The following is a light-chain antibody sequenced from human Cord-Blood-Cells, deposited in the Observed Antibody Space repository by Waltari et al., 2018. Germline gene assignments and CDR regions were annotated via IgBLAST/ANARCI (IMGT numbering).Light chain of an antibody. Sequence: QSVLTQPPSASGTPGQRVTISCSGSSSNIGSNTVNWYQQLPGTAPKLRNNSNNQRPSGVPDRVSGSKSGTSASLAISGLQSEDEADYYCAAWDDSLNGYVFGTGTKVTVL. CDR3: AAWDDSLNGYV. V-gene: IGLV1-44*01. CDR1: SSNIGSNT. CDR2: SNN. J-gene: IGLJ1*01.